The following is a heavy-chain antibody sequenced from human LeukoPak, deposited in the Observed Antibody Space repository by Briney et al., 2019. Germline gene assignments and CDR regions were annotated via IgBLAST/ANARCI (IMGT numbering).Heavy chain of an antibody. D-gene: IGHD3-3*01. CDR3: ARDRAWNYYDY. J-gene: IGHJ4*02. V-gene: IGHV3-30*03. CDR2: ISIDGSRK. CDR1: GFSFSRHG. Sequence: GRSVRLSCAPSGFSFSRHGIYWVRQAPGKGLEWVASISIDGSRKYYAHSVEGRFTISRDNSKNTLYLQMDSLRAEDTAVYYCARDRAWNYYDYWGQGTLVTVSS.